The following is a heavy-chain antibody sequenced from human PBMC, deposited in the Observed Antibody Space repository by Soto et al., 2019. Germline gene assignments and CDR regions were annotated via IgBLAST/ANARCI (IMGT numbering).Heavy chain of an antibody. J-gene: IGHJ5*02. CDR1: GGSISSYY. V-gene: IGHV4-59*08. CDR3: ARQTSLEEVDP. CDR2: IYYSGST. D-gene: IGHD1-1*01. Sequence: SETLSLTCTVSGGSISSYYWSWIRQPPGKGLEWIGYIYYSGSTNYNPSLKSRVTISVDTSKNQFSLKLSSVTAADTAVYYCARQTSLEEVDPWGQGTLVTVSS.